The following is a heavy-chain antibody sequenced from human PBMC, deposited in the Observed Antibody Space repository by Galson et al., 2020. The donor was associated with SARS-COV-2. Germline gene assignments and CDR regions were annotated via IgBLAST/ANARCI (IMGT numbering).Heavy chain of an antibody. CDR3: ARDGQTRSGWAFDY. Sequence: GGFLRLSCAATGLNFSSDAMHWVRQAPGKRLEWVAQIFFDGSDKYYGDSVKGRFTISRDSSKNTVDLQMNNLRADDTAVYYCARDGQTRSGWAFDYWGQGTLVTVSS. D-gene: IGHD6-19*01. V-gene: IGHV3-33*01. J-gene: IGHJ4*02. CDR2: IFFDGSDK. CDR1: GLNFSSDA.